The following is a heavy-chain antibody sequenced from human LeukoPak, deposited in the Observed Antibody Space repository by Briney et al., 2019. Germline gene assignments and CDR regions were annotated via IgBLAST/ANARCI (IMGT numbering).Heavy chain of an antibody. Sequence: GGSLRLSCAASGLSLSRFAMRWVRQGPARGLEWVSSIRGNGETFYDDSVKGRFTLYSDSSRNTVYFQLNNLRVEDTGIYYCARARWVSSTDAVRWGQGTLVTVSS. CDR3: ARARWVSSTDAVR. J-gene: IGHJ4*02. D-gene: IGHD1-26*01. V-gene: IGHV3-23*01. CDR2: IRGNGET. CDR1: GLSLSRFA.